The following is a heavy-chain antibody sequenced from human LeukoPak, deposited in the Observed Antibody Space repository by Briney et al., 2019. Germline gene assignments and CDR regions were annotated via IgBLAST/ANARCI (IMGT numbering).Heavy chain of an antibody. D-gene: IGHD5-24*01. CDR2: IYYSGST. CDR3: ATSRWQQPFDY. CDR1: GDSITSYY. Sequence: SETLSLTCTVSGDSITSYYWSWIRQPPGKGLEWIGCIYYSGSTNYNPSLKSRVTISLDTSKNQFSLKLTSVTAADTAVYYCATSRWQQPFDYWGQGTLVTVSS. J-gene: IGHJ4*02. V-gene: IGHV4-59*08.